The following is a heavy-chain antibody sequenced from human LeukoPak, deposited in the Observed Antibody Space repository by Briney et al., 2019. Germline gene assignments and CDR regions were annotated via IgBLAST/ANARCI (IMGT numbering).Heavy chain of an antibody. CDR3: AKDEATSGGGLAS. D-gene: IGHD3-16*01. V-gene: IGHV3-53*01. CDR1: GFTVSGTH. Sequence: GGSLRLSCAASGFTVSGTHMSWVRQAPGKGLEWVSAMYTGGTTYYADSVQGRFTISRDNSRNTLFLHMSSLRADDTAVYYCAKDEATSGGGLASWGEGTLVTVSP. CDR2: MYTGGTT. J-gene: IGHJ4*02.